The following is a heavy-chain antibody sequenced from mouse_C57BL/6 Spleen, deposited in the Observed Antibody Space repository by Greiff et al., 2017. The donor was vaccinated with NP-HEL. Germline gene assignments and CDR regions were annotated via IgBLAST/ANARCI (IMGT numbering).Heavy chain of an antibody. V-gene: IGHV1-50*01. CDR3: ARGDSSGYPAWFAY. J-gene: IGHJ3*01. Sequence: VQLQQPGAELVKPGASVKLSCKASGYTFTSYWMQWVKQRPGQGLEWIGEIDPSDSYTNYNQKFKGKATLTVYTSASTGDMQLSSLTSEDSAVYYCARGDSSGYPAWFAYWGQGTLVTVSA. CDR1: GYTFTSYW. CDR2: IDPSDSYT. D-gene: IGHD3-2*02.